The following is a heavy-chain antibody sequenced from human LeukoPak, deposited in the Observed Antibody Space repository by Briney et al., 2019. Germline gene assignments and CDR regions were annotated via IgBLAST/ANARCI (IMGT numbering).Heavy chain of an antibody. CDR2: ISSNGGST. D-gene: IGHD6-13*01. J-gene: IGHJ4*02. V-gene: IGHV3-64*01. CDR3: ARDRLESSSQG. Sequence: GGSLRLSCAASGFTFSSYAMHWVRQAPGKGLEYVSAISSNGGSTYYANSVKGRFTISRDNSKNTLYLQMGSLRAEDMAVYYCARDRLESSSQGWGQGTLVTVSS. CDR1: GFTFSSYA.